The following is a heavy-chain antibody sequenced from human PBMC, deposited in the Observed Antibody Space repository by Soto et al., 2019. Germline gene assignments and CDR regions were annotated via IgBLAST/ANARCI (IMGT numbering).Heavy chain of an antibody. Sequence: GGSLRLSCAASGFTFSDYYMSWIRQAPGKGLEWVSYISSSGSTIYYADSVKGRFTISRDNAKNSLYLQMNSLRAEDTAVYYFASSIVLVPAAMTAYYYYGMDVWGQGTTVTVSS. J-gene: IGHJ6*02. V-gene: IGHV3-11*01. CDR3: ASSIVLVPAAMTAYYYYGMDV. D-gene: IGHD2-2*01. CDR2: ISSSGSTI. CDR1: GFTFSDYY.